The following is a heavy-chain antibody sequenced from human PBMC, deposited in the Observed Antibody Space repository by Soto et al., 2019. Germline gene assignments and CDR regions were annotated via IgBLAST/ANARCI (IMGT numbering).Heavy chain of an antibody. Sequence: QVQLVESGGGVVQPGRSLRLSCVGSGFTFSSYGMHWVRQAPGKGLEWVARIWYDGSNDNYADSVKGRFTISRDNSENTLYLQMNSLRAEDTALYYCARNRDWSYYYYDYGMDVWGQGTTVTVSS. D-gene: IGHD3-9*01. V-gene: IGHV3-33*01. J-gene: IGHJ6*02. CDR3: ARNRDWSYYYYDYGMDV. CDR1: GFTFSSYG. CDR2: IWYDGSND.